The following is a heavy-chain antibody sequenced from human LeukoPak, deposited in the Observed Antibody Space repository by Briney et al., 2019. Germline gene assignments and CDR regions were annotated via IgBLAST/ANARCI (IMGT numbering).Heavy chain of an antibody. J-gene: IGHJ6*03. CDR1: GGSIFSGGDQ. CDR2: IYYTGTT. CDR3: ARADASYFFVDI. V-gene: IGHV4-31*03. Sequence: TLSLTCTISGGSIFSGGDQWSWGRRHPTRGLEWIGHIYYTGTTKYNPSLESRLTLLLDTSQNQFSLGLSSVAAADTAVYFCARADASYFFVDIWGKGTTVSVSS.